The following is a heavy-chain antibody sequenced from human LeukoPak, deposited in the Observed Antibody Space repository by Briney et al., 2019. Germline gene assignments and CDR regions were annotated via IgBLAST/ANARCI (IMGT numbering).Heavy chain of an antibody. V-gene: IGHV4-34*01. CDR1: GGSFSGYY. J-gene: IGHJ4*02. CDR3: ARGGDSGSYLDY. D-gene: IGHD1-26*01. Sequence: SETLSLTCAVYGGSFSGYYWSWIRQPPGKGLEWIGEINHSGRTNYNPSLKSRVTISVDTSKNQFSLKLSSATAADTAVYYCARGGDSGSYLDYWGQGTLVTVSS. CDR2: INHSGRT.